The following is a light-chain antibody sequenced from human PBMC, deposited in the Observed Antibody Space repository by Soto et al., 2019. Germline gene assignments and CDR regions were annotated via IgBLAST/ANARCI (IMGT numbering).Light chain of an antibody. CDR1: QSLNNN. CDR3: QQYNKWPLYT. Sequence: EIVMTQSPATLSVSPGERATLSCRASQSLNNNLAWYQQKPGQAPRLLIYGASTRATGIPARFSGSGSGTEFTLTISSLQSEDFAVYYCQQYNKWPLYTFGQGTKLEIK. V-gene: IGKV3-15*01. CDR2: GAS. J-gene: IGKJ2*01.